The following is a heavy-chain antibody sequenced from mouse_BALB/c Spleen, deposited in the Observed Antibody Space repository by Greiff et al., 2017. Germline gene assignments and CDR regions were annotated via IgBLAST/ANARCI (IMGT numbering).Heavy chain of an antibody. J-gene: IGHJ4*01. D-gene: IGHD2-5*01. Sequence: QVQLQQSGAELARPGASVKLSCKASGYTFTDYYINWVKQRTGQGLEWIGEIYPGSGNTYYNEKFKGKATLTADKSSSTAYMQLSSLTSEDSAVYFCARRGISNYNAMDYWGQGTSVTVSS. CDR2: IYPGSGNT. CDR1: GYTFTDYY. V-gene: IGHV1-77*01. CDR3: ARRGISNYNAMDY.